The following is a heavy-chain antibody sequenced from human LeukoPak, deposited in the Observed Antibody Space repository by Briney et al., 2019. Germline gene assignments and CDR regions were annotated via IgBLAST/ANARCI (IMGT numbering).Heavy chain of an antibody. Sequence: PGESLKISCQASGYSFTSYWIGWVRQMPGKGLGWMGIIDPSDSETRYTPSFQGQVTISVDKSLTTADLQWNSLKASDTAMYYCARQTAMGRSGDYWGQGTLVTVSS. V-gene: IGHV5-51*01. J-gene: IGHJ4*02. CDR3: ARQTAMGRSGDY. CDR1: GYSFTSYW. D-gene: IGHD5-18*01. CDR2: IDPSDSET.